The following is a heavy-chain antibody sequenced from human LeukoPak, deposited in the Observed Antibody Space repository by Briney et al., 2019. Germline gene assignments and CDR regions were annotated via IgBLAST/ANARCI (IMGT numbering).Heavy chain of an antibody. CDR1: GVSVNRNF. D-gene: IGHD6-19*01. Sequence: GGSLRLSCAASGVSVNRNFLSWVRQAPGRGLEWVANIKQDGSEKYYVDSVKGRFTISRDNAKNSLYLQMNSLRAEDTAVYYCAGSSGWARYFDYWGQGTLVTVSS. CDR3: AGSSGWARYFDY. V-gene: IGHV3-7*05. J-gene: IGHJ4*02. CDR2: IKQDGSEK.